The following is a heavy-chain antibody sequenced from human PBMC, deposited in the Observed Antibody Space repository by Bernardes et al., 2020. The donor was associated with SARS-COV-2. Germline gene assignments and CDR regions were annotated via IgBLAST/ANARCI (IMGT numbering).Heavy chain of an antibody. J-gene: IGHJ4*02. Sequence: GGSLRLSCAASGFTFDDYAMHWVRQAPGKGLEWFSGISWNSGSIGYADSVKGRFTISRDNAKNSLYLQMNSLRAEDTALYYCAKDIMSDYWGQGTLVTVSS. CDR1: GFTFDDYA. CDR3: AKDIMSDY. V-gene: IGHV3-9*01. CDR2: ISWNSGSI.